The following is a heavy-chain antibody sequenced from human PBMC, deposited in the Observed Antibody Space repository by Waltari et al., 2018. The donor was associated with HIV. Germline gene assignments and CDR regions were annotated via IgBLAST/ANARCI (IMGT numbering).Heavy chain of an antibody. J-gene: IGHJ4*02. D-gene: IGHD1-26*01. Sequence: QVQLVQSGAEVKKPGASVKVSCKASGYTFTTCDINWVRQATGQGLGWMGRMNPNSGNTGYAQKFQGRVTMTRNTSITTAHMELSSLRSDDTAVYYCARGRSGNYRGNSVVDYWGQGTLVTVSS. CDR3: ARGRSGNYRGNSVVDY. CDR1: GYTFTTCD. CDR2: MNPNSGNT. V-gene: IGHV1-8*01.